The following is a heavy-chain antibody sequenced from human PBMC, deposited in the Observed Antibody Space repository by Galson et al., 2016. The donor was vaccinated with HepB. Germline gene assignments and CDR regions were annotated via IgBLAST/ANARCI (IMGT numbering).Heavy chain of an antibody. CDR2: IYPGDSDI. J-gene: IGHJ6*02. CDR1: GYNFTMYW. V-gene: IGHV5-51*01. CDR3: ARRGGYDFPGMDV. Sequence: QSGAEVKKPGESLKISCKGSGYNFTMYWIAWVRQMPGKGLEWMGIIYPGDSDIRYSPSFQGQVTISADKSIRTAYLQWRSLKSSDTALYYCARRGGYDFPGMDVWGQGTTVTVSS. D-gene: IGHD5-12*01.